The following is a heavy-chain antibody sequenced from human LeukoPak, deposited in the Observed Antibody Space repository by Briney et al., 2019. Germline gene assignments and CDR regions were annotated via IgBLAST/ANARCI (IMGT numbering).Heavy chain of an antibody. CDR2: IIPIFGTA. CDR1: GGTFSSYA. CDR3: ARASYCGGDCYGG. Sequence: SVKVSCKASGGTFSSYAISWVRQAPGQGLEWMGGIIPIFGTANYAQKFQGRVTITTDESTSTAYLELSSLRSEDTAVYYCARASYCGGDCYGGWGQGTLVTVSS. D-gene: IGHD2-21*02. V-gene: IGHV1-69*05. J-gene: IGHJ4*02.